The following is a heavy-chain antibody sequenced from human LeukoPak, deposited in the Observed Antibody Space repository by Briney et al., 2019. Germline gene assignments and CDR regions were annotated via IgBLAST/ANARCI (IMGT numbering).Heavy chain of an antibody. CDR3: AIDPSYCSSTSCYAFDY. V-gene: IGHV4-34*01. D-gene: IGHD2-2*01. Sequence: SETLSLTCAVYGGSFSGYYWSWIRQPPGKGLEWIGEINHSGSTNYNSSLKSRVTISVDTSKNQFSLKLSSVTAADTAVYYCAIDPSYCSSTSCYAFDYWGQGTLVTVSS. CDR1: GGSFSGYY. J-gene: IGHJ4*02. CDR2: INHSGST.